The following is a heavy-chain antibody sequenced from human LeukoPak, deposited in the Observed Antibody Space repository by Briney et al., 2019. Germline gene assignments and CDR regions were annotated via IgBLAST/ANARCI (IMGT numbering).Heavy chain of an antibody. Sequence: SETLSLTCTVSGGSISSSSYYWGWIRQPPGKGLEWIGSIYYSGSTYYNPSLKSRVTISVDTSKNQFSLKLSSVTAADTALYYCARLGGIAVAGTGLFGFWGQGTLVTVSS. J-gene: IGHJ4*02. V-gene: IGHV4-39*01. CDR3: ARLGGIAVAGTGLFGF. D-gene: IGHD6-19*01. CDR2: IYYSGST. CDR1: GGSISSSSYY.